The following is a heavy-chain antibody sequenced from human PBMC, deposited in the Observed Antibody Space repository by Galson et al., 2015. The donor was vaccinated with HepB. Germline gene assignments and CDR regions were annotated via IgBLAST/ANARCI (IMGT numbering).Heavy chain of an antibody. CDR1: GGSISSGGYY. Sequence: LSLTCTVSGGSISSGGYYWSWIRQHPGKGLEWIGYIYYSGSTYYNPSLKSRVTISVDTSKNQFSLKLSSVTAADTAVYYCARWPLDDIVVVPDYYGMDVWGQGTTVTVSS. CDR3: ARWPLDDIVVVPDYYGMDV. J-gene: IGHJ6*02. V-gene: IGHV4-31*03. D-gene: IGHD2-2*01. CDR2: IYYSGST.